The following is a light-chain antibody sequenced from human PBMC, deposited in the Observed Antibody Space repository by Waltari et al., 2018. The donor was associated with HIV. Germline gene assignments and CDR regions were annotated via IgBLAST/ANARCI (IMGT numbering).Light chain of an antibody. Sequence: SSELTHDPAVSVALGQPVRLPCQGASLRQHYGTWYQQQPGQAPVLVHYGKNNRPSGIPDRFSGSTSGSTTSLTIAGAQAEDEADYYCNSRDSSGNHLVFGGGTKLTVL. CDR1: SLRQHY. J-gene: IGLJ3*02. V-gene: IGLV3-19*01. CDR3: NSRDSSGNHLV. CDR2: GKN.